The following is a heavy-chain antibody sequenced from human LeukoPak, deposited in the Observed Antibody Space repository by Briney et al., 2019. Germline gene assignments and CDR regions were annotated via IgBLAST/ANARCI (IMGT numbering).Heavy chain of an antibody. CDR3: ARDLSFGSLDF. V-gene: IGHV3-33*01. D-gene: IGHD1-26*01. J-gene: IGHJ4*02. CDR1: GFILSTHG. CDR2: MWYDGSRE. Sequence: GGSLRLSCAASGFILSTHGMHWVRQAPGKGLEWVAGMWYDGSREDYADSVKGRFTISRDMSTNTLNLQMNSLRVEDTAMFYCARDLSFGSLDFRGQGTLVTVSS.